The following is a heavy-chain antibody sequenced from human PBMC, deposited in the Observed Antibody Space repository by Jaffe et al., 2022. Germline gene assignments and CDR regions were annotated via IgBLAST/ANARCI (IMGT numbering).Heavy chain of an antibody. CDR1: GFTFGDYA. CDR2: IRSKAYGGTT. Sequence: EVQLVESGGGLVQPGRSLRLSCTASGFTFGDYAMSWFRQAPGKGLEWVGFIRSKAYGGTTEYAASVKGRFTISRDDSKSIAYLQMNSLKTEDTAVYYCTRGRVVPAAMPGDWGQGTLVTVSS. D-gene: IGHD2-2*01. CDR3: TRGRVVPAAMPGD. V-gene: IGHV3-49*03. J-gene: IGHJ4*02.